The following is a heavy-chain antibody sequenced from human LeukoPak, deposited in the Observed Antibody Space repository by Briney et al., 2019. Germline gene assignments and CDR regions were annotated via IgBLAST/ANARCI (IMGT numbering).Heavy chain of an antibody. CDR2: INHSGST. CDR1: GGSFSGYY. Sequence: SETLSLTCAVYGGSFSGYYWSWIRQPPGKGLEWIGKINHSGSTNYNPSLKSRVTISVDTSKNQFSLKLSSVTAADTAVYYCARANSSSWYYYYYGMDVWGQGTTVTVSS. D-gene: IGHD6-13*01. J-gene: IGHJ6*02. CDR3: ARANSSSWYYYYYGMDV. V-gene: IGHV4-34*01.